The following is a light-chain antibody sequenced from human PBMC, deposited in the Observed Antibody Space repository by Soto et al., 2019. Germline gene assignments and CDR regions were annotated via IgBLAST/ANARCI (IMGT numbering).Light chain of an antibody. CDR3: QSYDSSLSGVV. Sequence: QAVVTQPPSVSGAPGQRVTISCTGSSSNIGAGSDVHWYQQLPGTAPKPLIYGNSNRPSGVPDRFSGSKSGTSASLAITGLQAEDEADYYCQSYDSSLSGVVFGGGTKLTVL. CDR1: SSNIGAGSD. CDR2: GNS. V-gene: IGLV1-40*01. J-gene: IGLJ2*01.